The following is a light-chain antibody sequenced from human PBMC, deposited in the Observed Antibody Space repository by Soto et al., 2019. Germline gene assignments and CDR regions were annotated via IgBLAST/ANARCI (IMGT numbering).Light chain of an antibody. CDR1: QHIRND. Sequence: AIRMTQSPSSLSASVGDRVTITCRASQHIRNDLGWYQQKPGRAPKLVIYSSSTLQSGVPSRFNGSGSGTDFTLSISSLQPEDFATYYCLQDYAFPWTFGQGTNVEVK. J-gene: IGKJ1*01. CDR3: LQDYAFPWT. V-gene: IGKV1-6*01. CDR2: SSS.